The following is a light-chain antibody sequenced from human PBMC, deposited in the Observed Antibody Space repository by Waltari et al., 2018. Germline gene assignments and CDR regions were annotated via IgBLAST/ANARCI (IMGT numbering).Light chain of an antibody. CDR2: GAS. J-gene: IGKJ1*01. V-gene: IGKV3-15*01. Sequence: EIAMTQSPATLSVSPGERATLPCRASQSVSSNLAWYQQKPGPAPRLRIYGASTRATGIPDRFSGSGSGTEFTLTISSLQSEDFAVYYCQQYNNWPPSWTFGQGTKVEIK. CDR3: QQYNNWPPSWT. CDR1: QSVSSN.